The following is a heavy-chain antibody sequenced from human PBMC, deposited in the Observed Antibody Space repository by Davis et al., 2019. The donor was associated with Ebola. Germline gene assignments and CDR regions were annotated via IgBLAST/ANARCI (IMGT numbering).Heavy chain of an antibody. CDR2: LYHSGSI. D-gene: IGHD1-14*01. V-gene: IGHV4-38-2*02. CDR1: GYSITSGYY. CDR3: ARVKWAATGGVDY. Sequence: SETLSLTCTVSGYSITSGYYWGWIRQPPGKGLEWIGSLYHSGSIFHNPSVKSRVTISVDTSKNQFSLKLTSVTAADTAVYYCARVKWAATGGVDYWGQGTLVTVSS. J-gene: IGHJ4*02.